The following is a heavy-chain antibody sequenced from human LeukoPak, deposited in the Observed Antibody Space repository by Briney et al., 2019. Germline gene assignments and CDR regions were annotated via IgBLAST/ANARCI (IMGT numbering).Heavy chain of an antibody. Sequence: GGSLRLSCAAPGFTFSSYAMSWVRQAPGKGLEWVSAISGSGGSTYYADSVKGRFTISRDNSKNTLYLQMNSLRAEDTAVYYCAKGGLVMTTLFDYWGQGTLVTVSS. CDR1: GFTFSSYA. CDR2: ISGSGGST. V-gene: IGHV3-23*01. J-gene: IGHJ4*02. D-gene: IGHD3-22*01. CDR3: AKGGLVMTTLFDY.